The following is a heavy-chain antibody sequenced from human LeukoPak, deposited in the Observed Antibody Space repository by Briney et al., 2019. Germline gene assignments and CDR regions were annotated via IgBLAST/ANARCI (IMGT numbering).Heavy chain of an antibody. CDR3: ARDSPPYCGGDCYPDY. CDR1: GGTFSSYA. Sequence: GASVKVSCKASGGTFSSYAISCVRQAPGQGLEWMGRIIPIFGIAKYAQKFQGRVTITADKSTSTAYMELSSLRSEDTAVYYCARDSPPYCGGDCYPDYWGQGTLVTVSS. J-gene: IGHJ4*02. CDR2: IIPIFGIA. V-gene: IGHV1-69*04. D-gene: IGHD2-21*02.